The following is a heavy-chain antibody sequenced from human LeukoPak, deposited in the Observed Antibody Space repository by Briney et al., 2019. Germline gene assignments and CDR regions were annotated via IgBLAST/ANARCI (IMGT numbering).Heavy chain of an antibody. CDR1: RDTLRSYT. CDR2: ITPLFGIA. D-gene: IGHD2-2*01. J-gene: IGHJ5*02. CDR3: ARVLGCSSTSCPPNWFDP. Sequence: SVKVSSKASRDTLRSYTISAVRHTPGQRREWMGEITPLFGIANYTQKIQSRVTITADESTSTGYMELSSLRSEDTAVYYCARVLGCSSTSCPPNWFDPWGQGTLVTVSS. V-gene: IGHV1-69*01.